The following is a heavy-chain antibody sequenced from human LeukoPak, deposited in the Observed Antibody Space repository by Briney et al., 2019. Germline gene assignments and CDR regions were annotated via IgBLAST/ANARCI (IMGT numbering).Heavy chain of an antibody. CDR2: ISGTGSNT. V-gene: IGHV3-23*01. CDR3: AKGWASTYYDVSTGLDV. CDR1: GFTFSSYA. D-gene: IGHD3-9*01. J-gene: IGHJ6*02. Sequence: PGGSLRLSCAASGFTFSSYAMTWVRQAPGKGLEGVSTISGTGSNTYYADSVKGRFTISRDNSKNTLYLQMNSLRAEDTAVYYCAKGWASTYYDVSTGLDVWGQGTTVTVSS.